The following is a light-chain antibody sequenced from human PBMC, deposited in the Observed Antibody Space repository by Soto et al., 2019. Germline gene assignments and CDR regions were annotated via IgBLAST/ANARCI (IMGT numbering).Light chain of an antibody. CDR1: QSVSSY. V-gene: IGKV3-11*01. Sequence: EIVLTQSPATLSLSPGERATLSCRASQSVSSYLAWYQQKPGQAPRLLIYDASNRATGIPARFSGRGSETDFTLTISSLEPEDFAVYYCQQRSNWPPITFGQGTRLEIK. J-gene: IGKJ5*01. CDR3: QQRSNWPPIT. CDR2: DAS.